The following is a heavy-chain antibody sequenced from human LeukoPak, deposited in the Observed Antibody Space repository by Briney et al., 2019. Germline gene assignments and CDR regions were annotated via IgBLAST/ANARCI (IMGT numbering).Heavy chain of an antibody. J-gene: IGHJ4*02. Sequence: GGSLRLSCLVSGFTVNDNYMSWVRQPPGKGLQWVSVMFPDGRTFYGHSVRGRVTISRDLARNTLLLQMHSLRADDTAVHYCARTNPVYGDYDYWGQGTLVTVSS. CDR1: GFTVNDNY. CDR3: ARTNPVYGDYDY. D-gene: IGHD4-17*01. V-gene: IGHV3-53*01. CDR2: MFPDGRT.